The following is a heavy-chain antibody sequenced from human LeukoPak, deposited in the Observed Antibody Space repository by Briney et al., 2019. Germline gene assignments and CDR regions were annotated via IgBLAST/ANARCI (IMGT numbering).Heavy chain of an antibody. V-gene: IGHV3-23*01. CDR2: ISGSGGST. J-gene: IGHJ4*02. CDR3: AKLVAVAGTGYFDY. CDR1: GFTLSSYW. Sequence: GGSLRLSCAATGFTLSSYWMSWVRQAPGKGLEWVSAISGSGGSTYYADSVKGRFTISRDNSKNTLYLQMNSLRAEDTAVYYCAKLVAVAGTGYFDYWGQGTLVTVSS. D-gene: IGHD6-19*01.